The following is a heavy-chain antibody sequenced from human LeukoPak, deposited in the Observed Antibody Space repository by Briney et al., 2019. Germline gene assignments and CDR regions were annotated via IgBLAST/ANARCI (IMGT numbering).Heavy chain of an antibody. J-gene: IGHJ4*02. CDR3: ARVPYSGSYWVLFDY. V-gene: IGHV4-59*01. CDR1: GGSISSYY. CDR2: IYYSGST. D-gene: IGHD1-26*01. Sequence: SETLSLTCTVSGGSISSYYWSWIQQPPGKGLEWIGYIYYSGSTNYNPSLKSRVTISVDTSKNQFSLKLSSVTAADTAVYYCARVPYSGSYWVLFDYWGQGTLVTVSS.